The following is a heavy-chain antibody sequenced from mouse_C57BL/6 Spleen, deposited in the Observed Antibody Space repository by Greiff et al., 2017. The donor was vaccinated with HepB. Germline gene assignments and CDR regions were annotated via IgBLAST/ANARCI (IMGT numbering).Heavy chain of an antibody. CDR1: GYTFTSYW. D-gene: IGHD3-2*02. CDR3: ARGGSSGTGPAWFAY. Sequence: QVQLQQPGAELVKPGASVKLSCKASGYTFTSYWMQWVKQRPGQGLEWIGEIDPSDSYTNYNQKFKGKATLTVDTSSSTAYMQLSSLTSEDSAVYYCARGGSSGTGPAWFAYWGQGTLVTVSA. CDR2: IDPSDSYT. J-gene: IGHJ3*01. V-gene: IGHV1-50*01.